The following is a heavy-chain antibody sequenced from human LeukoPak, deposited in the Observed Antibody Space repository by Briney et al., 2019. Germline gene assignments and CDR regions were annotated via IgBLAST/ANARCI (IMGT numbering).Heavy chain of an antibody. Sequence: PEGSLRLSCAASGFTLYTFGSYWMHWVRQAPGKGLVWVSVIHNDGSGTNYADSLKGRTTISRDNAKNTLYLQMTSLGAEDTGVYYCVRGGFGHAMDVWGQGTTVIVSS. CDR1: GFTLYTFGSYW. V-gene: IGHV3-74*01. J-gene: IGHJ6*02. CDR3: VRGGFGHAMDV. D-gene: IGHD3-10*01. CDR2: IHNDGSGT.